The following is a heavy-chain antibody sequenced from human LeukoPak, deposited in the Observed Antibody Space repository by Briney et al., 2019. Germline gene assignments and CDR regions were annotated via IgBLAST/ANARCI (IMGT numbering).Heavy chain of an antibody. V-gene: IGHV3-23*01. CDR3: ARQIEGGYHAFDI. J-gene: IGHJ3*02. Sequence: GGSLRLSCAASGFIFSNYAMSWVRQAPGKGLEWVSGISSSGGSTYYADSVKGRFTISRDNARDTLYLQMSSLRAEDTAVYYCARQIEGGYHAFDIWGQGTMVPVSS. CDR1: GFIFSNYA. D-gene: IGHD3-16*02. CDR2: ISSSGGST.